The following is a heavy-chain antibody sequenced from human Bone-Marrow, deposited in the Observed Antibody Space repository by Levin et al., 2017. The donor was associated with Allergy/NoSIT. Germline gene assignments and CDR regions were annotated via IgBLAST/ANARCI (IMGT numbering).Heavy chain of an antibody. CDR3: ARSGELTVSNDAFDI. J-gene: IGHJ3*02. D-gene: IGHD3-16*01. V-gene: IGHV1-69*02. CDR1: GGTFSTYS. CDR2: ITPIFGLT. Sequence: SVKVSCKASGGTFSTYSLSWVRQAPGQRLEWMGRITPIFGLTTYAQNFQARVTITADKSTSTAYMELSSLRCEDTALYFCARSGELTVSNDAFDIWGQGTMVTVSS.